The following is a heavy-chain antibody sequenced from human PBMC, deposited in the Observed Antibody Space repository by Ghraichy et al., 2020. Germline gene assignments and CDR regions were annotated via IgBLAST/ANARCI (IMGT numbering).Heavy chain of an antibody. J-gene: IGHJ6*02. Sequence: SETLSLTCAVYGGSFSGYYWSWIRQPPGKGLEWIGEINHSGSTNYNPSLKSRVTISVDTSKNQFSLKLSSVTAADTAVYYCARDPNTVTTQDNDSELYYYGMDVWGQGTTVTVSS. CDR1: GGSFSGYY. V-gene: IGHV4-34*01. CDR2: INHSGST. D-gene: IGHD4-17*01. CDR3: ARDPNTVTTQDNDSELYYYGMDV.